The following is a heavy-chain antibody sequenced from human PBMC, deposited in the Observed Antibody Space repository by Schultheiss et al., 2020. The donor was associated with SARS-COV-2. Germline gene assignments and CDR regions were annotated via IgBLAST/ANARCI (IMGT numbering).Heavy chain of an antibody. Sequence: GGSLRLSCAASGFTFSSYAMYWVRQAPGKGPVCVSRINSDGSSTSYADSVKGRFTISRDNAKNTLYLQMNSLRAEDTAVYYCARVSSAYYGSDYWGQGTLVTVSS. CDR1: GFTFSSYA. D-gene: IGHD3-3*01. V-gene: IGHV3-74*01. CDR2: INSDGSST. J-gene: IGHJ4*02. CDR3: ARVSSAYYGSDY.